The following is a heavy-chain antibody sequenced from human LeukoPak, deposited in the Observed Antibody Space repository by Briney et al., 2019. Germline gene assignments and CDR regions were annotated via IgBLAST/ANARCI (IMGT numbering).Heavy chain of an antibody. CDR2: IWFDESIK. CDR1: GFTFTNAW. D-gene: IGHD2-21*02. CDR3: AKDYCGGDCYPGDYYFDY. V-gene: IGHV3-30*02. J-gene: IGHJ4*02. Sequence: GGSLRLSCAASGFTFTNAWMNWVRQAPGKGLEWVAVIWFDESIKYYADSVKGRFTISRDNSKNTLYLQMNSLRAEDTAVYYCAKDYCGGDCYPGDYYFDYWGQGTLVTVSS.